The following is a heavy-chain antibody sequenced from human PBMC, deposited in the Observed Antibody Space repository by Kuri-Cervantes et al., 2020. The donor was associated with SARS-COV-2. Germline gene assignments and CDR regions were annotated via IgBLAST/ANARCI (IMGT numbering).Heavy chain of an antibody. CDR1: GGSISSGDYY. J-gene: IGHJ5*02. D-gene: IGHD3-3*01. CDR2: INHTGST. Sequence: SETLSLTCTVSGGSISSGDYYWSWIRQSPGKGLVWIGEINHTGSTNYNPSLKSRVTISVDTSKNQFSLKLSSVTAADTAVYYCARAVTSIFGVPTNWFDPWGQGTLVTVSS. CDR3: ARAVTSIFGVPTNWFDP. V-gene: IGHV4-61*08.